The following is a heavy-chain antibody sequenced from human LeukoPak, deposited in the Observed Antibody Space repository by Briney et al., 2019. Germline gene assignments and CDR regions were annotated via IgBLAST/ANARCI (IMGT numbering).Heavy chain of an antibody. CDR3: ASSPFGYYGSGSYPY. Sequence: SETLSLTCTVSGGSISRSSYYWGWIRQPPGKGLEWIGSIYYSGSTYYNPSLKSRVTISVDTSKNQFSLKLSSVTAADTAVYYCASSPFGYYGSGSYPYWGQGTLVTVSS. D-gene: IGHD3-10*01. CDR2: IYYSGST. CDR1: GGSISRSSYY. J-gene: IGHJ4*02. V-gene: IGHV4-39*01.